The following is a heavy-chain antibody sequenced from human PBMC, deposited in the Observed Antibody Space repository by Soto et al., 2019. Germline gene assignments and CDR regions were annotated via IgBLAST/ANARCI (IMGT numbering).Heavy chain of an antibody. D-gene: IGHD6-13*01. CDR1: GFTFNNYG. CDR2: IWNDGNGY. CDR3: ARRQISPPSRGAASARGGMDV. V-gene: IGHV3-33*01. J-gene: IGHJ6*02. Sequence: GGSLRLSCAASGFTFNNYGMHWVRQAPGKGLEWVAVIWNDGNGYYYANSVKGRFTISRDNSKNTLYLQMSSLRVEDTAVYYCARRQISPPSRGAASARGGMDVWGQGTTVTVSS.